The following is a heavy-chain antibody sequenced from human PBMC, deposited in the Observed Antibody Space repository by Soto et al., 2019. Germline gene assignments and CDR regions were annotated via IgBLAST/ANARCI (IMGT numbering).Heavy chain of an antibody. Sequence: HPGGSLRLSCAASGFTFSSYGMHWVRQAPGKGLEWVAVISYDGSNKYYADSVKGRFTISRDNSKNTLYLQMNSLRAEDTAVYYCTNRKLPTRPWGPAFDVWGQGTMVTVSS. V-gene: IGHV3-30*18. CDR3: TNRKLPTRPWGPAFDV. CDR1: GFTFSSYG. D-gene: IGHD6-6*01. CDR2: ISYDGSNK. J-gene: IGHJ3*01.